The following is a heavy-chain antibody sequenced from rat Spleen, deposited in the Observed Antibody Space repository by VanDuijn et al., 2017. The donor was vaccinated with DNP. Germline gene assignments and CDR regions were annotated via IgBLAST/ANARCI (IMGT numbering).Heavy chain of an antibody. D-gene: IGHD1-6*01. CDR1: GFTFSDYN. CDR2: ISYEGSST. J-gene: IGHJ2*01. CDR3: ARRKNYGLSYYFDY. V-gene: IGHV5-7*01. Sequence: EVQLVESGGGLVQPGRSMKLSCAASGFTFSDYNMAWVRQAPKKGLEWVATISYEGSSTYYRDSVKGRFTISRDNAKSTLYLQVDSLRSEDTATYYCARRKNYGLSYYFDYWGQGVMVTVSS.